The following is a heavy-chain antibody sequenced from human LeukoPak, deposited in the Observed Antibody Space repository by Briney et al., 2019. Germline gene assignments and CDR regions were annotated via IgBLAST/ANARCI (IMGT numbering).Heavy chain of an antibody. CDR3: ARDVRPDY. J-gene: IGHJ4*02. Sequence: GGSLRFSCAASGFTFSSYWMSWVRQAPGEGLEWVANIKQDGTEKYYMDSVKGRFSISRDNAKNSLYLQMNALRAEDTAVYYCARDVRPDYWGQGTLVTVST. CDR1: GFTFSSYW. CDR2: IKQDGTEK. V-gene: IGHV3-7*04.